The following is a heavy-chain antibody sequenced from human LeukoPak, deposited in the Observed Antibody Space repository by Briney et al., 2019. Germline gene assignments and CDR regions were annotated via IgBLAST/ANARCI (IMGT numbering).Heavy chain of an antibody. CDR2: ISAYNGNT. CDR3: ARVVGGSYYSANCFDY. Sequence: ASVKVSCKPSGYTFTSYGISWVRQAPGQGLEWMGWISAYNGNTNYAQKLQGRVTMTTDTSTSTAYMELRSLRSDDTAVYYCARVVGGSYYSANCFDYWGQGTLVTVSS. CDR1: GYTFTSYG. V-gene: IGHV1-18*01. J-gene: IGHJ4*02. D-gene: IGHD1-26*01.